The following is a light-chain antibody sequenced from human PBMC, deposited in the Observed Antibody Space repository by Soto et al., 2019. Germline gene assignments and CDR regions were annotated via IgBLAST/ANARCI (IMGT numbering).Light chain of an antibody. V-gene: IGLV2-11*01. CDR1: SSDVGGYHY. Sequence: QSALTQPRSVSGSPGQSVTLSCTGTSSDVGGYHYVSWYQHHPGKAPKIIIYDVNKRPSGVPDRFSGSKSGNTASLTISGLQAEDEADYYCCSYAGSRRVFGGGTKLTVL. CDR2: DVN. J-gene: IGLJ2*01. CDR3: CSYAGSRRV.